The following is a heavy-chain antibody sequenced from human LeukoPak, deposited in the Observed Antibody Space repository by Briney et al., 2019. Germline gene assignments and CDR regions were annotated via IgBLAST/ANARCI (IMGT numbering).Heavy chain of an antibody. Sequence: GRSLRLSCAASGFTFDDYAMHWVRQAPGKGLEWVSGISWNSGSIGYADSVKGRFTISRDNAKNSLYLQMNSLRAEDTALYYCAKALCGGGSCYCFDYWGQGTLVTVSS. CDR2: ISWNSGSI. CDR3: AKALCGGGSCYCFDY. CDR1: GFTFDDYA. D-gene: IGHD2-15*01. V-gene: IGHV3-9*01. J-gene: IGHJ4*02.